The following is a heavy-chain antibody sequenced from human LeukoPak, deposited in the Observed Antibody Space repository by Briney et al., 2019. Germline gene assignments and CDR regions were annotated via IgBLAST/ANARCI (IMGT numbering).Heavy chain of an antibody. D-gene: IGHD1-26*01. CDR1: GGSISTNY. V-gene: IGHV4-59*01. Sequence: PSETLSLTCTVSGGSISTNYWSWIRQPPGKGLEWIGYIYYSGSTNYNPSLKSRVTISVDTSKNQFSLKLSSVTAADTAVYYCARASGSYYSYWGQGTLVTVSS. J-gene: IGHJ4*02. CDR2: IYYSGST. CDR3: ARASGSYYSY.